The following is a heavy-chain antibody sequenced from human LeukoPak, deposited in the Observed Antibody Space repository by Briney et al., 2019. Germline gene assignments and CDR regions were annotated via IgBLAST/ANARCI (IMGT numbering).Heavy chain of an antibody. V-gene: IGHV1-69*13. D-gene: IGHD3-10*01. CDR3: AKLPSSSGSQ. Sequence: ASVNVSCKASGGTFSSYAISWVRQAPGQGLEWMGGIIPIFGTANYAQKFQGRVTITADESTSTAYMELSGLRSEDTAVYYCAKLPSSSGSQWGQGTLVTVSS. J-gene: IGHJ4*02. CDR1: GGTFSSYA. CDR2: IIPIFGTA.